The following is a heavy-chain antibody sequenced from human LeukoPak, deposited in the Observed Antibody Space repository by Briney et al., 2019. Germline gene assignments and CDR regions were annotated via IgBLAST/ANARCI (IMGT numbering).Heavy chain of an antibody. D-gene: IGHD3-3*01. Sequence: GGSLRLSCAASGFTFSSYWVSWVRQAPGKGLEWVANIKQDGSEKYYVDSVKGRFTISRDNAKNSLYLQMNSLRAEDTAVYYCARGRYDFWSGYLYYFDYRGQGTLVTVSS. CDR3: ARGRYDFWSGYLYYFDY. CDR1: GFTFSSYW. J-gene: IGHJ4*02. CDR2: IKQDGSEK. V-gene: IGHV3-7*01.